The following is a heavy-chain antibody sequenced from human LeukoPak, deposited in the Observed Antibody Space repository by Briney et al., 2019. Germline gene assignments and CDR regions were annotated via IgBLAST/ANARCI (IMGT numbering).Heavy chain of an antibody. CDR1: GGSISGHY. D-gene: IGHD3-16*01. CDR2: IHYSGRP. CDR3: ARFGVDYDMDV. Sequence: PSETLSLTCTVSGGSISGHYWTWIRQPPGKGLEWIGQIHYSGRPDYNPSLKSRVTITVDPSTNQLSLKVTSVTGADTAVYYCARFGVDYDMDVWGQGTTVTVSS. V-gene: IGHV4-59*11. J-gene: IGHJ6*02.